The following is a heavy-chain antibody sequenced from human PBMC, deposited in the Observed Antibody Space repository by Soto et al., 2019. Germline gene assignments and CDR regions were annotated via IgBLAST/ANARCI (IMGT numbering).Heavy chain of an antibody. CDR3: AKDHLLGYCSSTSCYRWRYFDY. Sequence: EVQLLESGGGLVQPGGSLRLSCAASGFTFSSYAMSWVRQAPGKGLEWVSAISGSGGSTYYADSVKGRFTISRDNSKNTLYLQMNSLRAEDTAVYYCAKDHLLGYCSSTSCYRWRYFDYWGQGTLVTVSS. V-gene: IGHV3-23*01. D-gene: IGHD2-2*02. J-gene: IGHJ4*02. CDR1: GFTFSSYA. CDR2: ISGSGGST.